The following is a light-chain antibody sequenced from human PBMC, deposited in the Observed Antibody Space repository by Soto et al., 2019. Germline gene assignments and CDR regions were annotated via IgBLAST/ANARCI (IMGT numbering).Light chain of an antibody. CDR3: QQYGNSPLT. CDR1: QSVTSTY. J-gene: IGKJ4*01. CDR2: GAS. Sequence: PGEGATLSCRASQSVTSTYLAWYQQKPGQAPRLLMYGASSRATGIPDRFSGSGSGTDFTLTISRLEPEDFAVYYCQQYGNSPLTFGGGTKVDI. V-gene: IGKV3-20*01.